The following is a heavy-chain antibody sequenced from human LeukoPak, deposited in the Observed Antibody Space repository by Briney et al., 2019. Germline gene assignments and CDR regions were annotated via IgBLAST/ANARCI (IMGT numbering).Heavy chain of an antibody. CDR3: AREGYYYYYMDV. J-gene: IGHJ6*03. V-gene: IGHV3-48*03. CDR1: GFAFSTYA. CDR2: ISSSGSTI. Sequence: GGSLRLSCAASGFAFSTYAMNWVRQAPGKGLEWVSYISSSGSTIYYADSVKGRFTISRDNAKNSLYLQMNSLRAEDTAVYYCAREGYYYYYMDVWGKGTTVTVSS.